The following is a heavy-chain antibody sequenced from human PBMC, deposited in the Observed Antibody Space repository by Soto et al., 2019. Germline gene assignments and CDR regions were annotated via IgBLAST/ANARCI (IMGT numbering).Heavy chain of an antibody. J-gene: IGHJ6*02. CDR1: GFTFDDYA. CDR2: ISWNSGSI. V-gene: IGHV3-9*01. CDR3: AKDHAYCSGGSCYPSYYYGMDV. Sequence: GGSLRLSCAASGFTFDDYAMHWVRQAPGKGLEWVSGISWNSGSIGYADSVKGRFTISRDNAKNSLYLQMNSLRAEDTALYYCAKDHAYCSGGSCYPSYYYGMDVWGQGTPVTVSS. D-gene: IGHD2-15*01.